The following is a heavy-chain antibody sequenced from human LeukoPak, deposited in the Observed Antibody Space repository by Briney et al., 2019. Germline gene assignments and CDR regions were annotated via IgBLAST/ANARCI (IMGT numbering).Heavy chain of an antibody. V-gene: IGHV4-4*02. Sequence: SGTLTLTCTVSGDSINSLDLWSWVRQPPGKGLEWIGEMYLSGTTHSNPSVKSRVTISIDKSKNQFSLNLSSVTAADTAVYYCAGLVGRYSSGLYYYYFDYWGQGTLVTVSS. J-gene: IGHJ4*02. CDR1: GDSINSLDL. CDR2: MYLSGTT. CDR3: AGLVGRYSSGLYYYYFDY. D-gene: IGHD3-22*01.